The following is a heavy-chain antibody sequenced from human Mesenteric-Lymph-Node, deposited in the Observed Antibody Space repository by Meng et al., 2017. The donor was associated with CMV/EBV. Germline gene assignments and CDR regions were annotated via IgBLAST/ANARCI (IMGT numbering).Heavy chain of an antibody. J-gene: IGHJ2*01. D-gene: IGHD3-10*01. Sequence: KVSCKASGYTFTSHTIHWVRQAPGQRLEWMGWINAANGYTKYSQKFQGRVAITRDTSASTAYMELSSLSSEDTAVYYCARRIQGDYWGRGTLVTVSS. CDR1: GYTFTSHT. CDR3: ARRIQGDY. CDR2: INAANGYT. V-gene: IGHV1-3*01.